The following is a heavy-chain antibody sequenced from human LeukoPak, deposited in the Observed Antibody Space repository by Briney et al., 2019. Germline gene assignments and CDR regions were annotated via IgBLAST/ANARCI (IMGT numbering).Heavy chain of an antibody. D-gene: IGHD5-12*01. J-gene: IGHJ4*02. CDR2: IYASGST. CDR3: ARRATMLAGGYFDY. CDR1: GGSISSYH. V-gene: IGHV4-4*09. Sequence: PSETLSLTCTVSGGSISSYHWSWIRQPPGRGLEWVGYIYASGSTTYNPSLKSRVAISIDTSKNQFSLRLSSVTAADTAVYYCARRATMLAGGYFDYWGQGTLVSVSS.